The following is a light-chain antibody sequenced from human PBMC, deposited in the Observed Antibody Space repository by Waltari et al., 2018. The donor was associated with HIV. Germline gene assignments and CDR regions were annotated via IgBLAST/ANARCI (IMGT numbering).Light chain of an antibody. J-gene: IGLJ2*01. CDR2: RNN. CDR1: SSNIGSNY. V-gene: IGLV1-47*01. CDR3: ATWDGRLSGVV. Sequence: QSALTQPASMSGSPGQSITISCTGSSSNIGSNYVYWYQQLPGTTPKLLIYRNNQQPSGVPDRFSGSKSGTSASLAISGLRSEDEADYYCATWDGRLSGVVFGGGTKLTVL.